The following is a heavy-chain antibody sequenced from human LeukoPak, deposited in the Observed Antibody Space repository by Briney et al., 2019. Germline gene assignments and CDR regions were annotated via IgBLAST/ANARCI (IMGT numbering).Heavy chain of an antibody. D-gene: IGHD1-26*01. Sequence: GGSLRLSCAASGFTFSNSNMNWVRQAPGKGLEWVSSISSSSTYIYYADSVKGRFTISRDNAKNSLYLQMSSLRAEDTAVYYCARGLGALAFWGQGTLVTVSP. J-gene: IGHJ4*02. CDR2: ISSSSTYI. CDR3: ARGLGALAF. V-gene: IGHV3-21*01. CDR1: GFTFSNSN.